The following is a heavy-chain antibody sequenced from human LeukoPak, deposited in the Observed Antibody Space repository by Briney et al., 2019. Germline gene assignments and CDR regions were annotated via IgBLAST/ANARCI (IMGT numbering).Heavy chain of an antibody. CDR3: AKGSDLWFGELFPFDY. V-gene: IGHV3-30*18. CDR1: GFTFSSYG. CDR2: ISYDGSNK. D-gene: IGHD3-10*01. Sequence: GGSLRLSCAASGFTFSSYGTHWVRQAPGKGLEWVAVISYDGSNKYYADSVKGRFTISRDNSKNTLYLQMNSLRAEDTAVYYCAKGSDLWFGELFPFDYWGQGTLVTVSS. J-gene: IGHJ4*02.